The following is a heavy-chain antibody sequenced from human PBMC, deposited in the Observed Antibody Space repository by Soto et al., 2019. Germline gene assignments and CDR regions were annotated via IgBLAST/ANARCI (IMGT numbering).Heavy chain of an antibody. V-gene: IGHV3-30*03. D-gene: IGHD3-22*01. CDR2: ISYDGSNK. CDR3: FTYYYDSSGQDGFDY. Sequence: ESGGGVVQPGRSLRLSCAASGFTFSSYGMHWVRQAPGKGLEWVAVISYDGSNKYYADSVKGRFTISRDNSKNTLYLQMNSLRAEDTAVYYCFTYYYDSSGQDGFDYWGQGTLVTVSS. J-gene: IGHJ4*02. CDR1: GFTFSSYG.